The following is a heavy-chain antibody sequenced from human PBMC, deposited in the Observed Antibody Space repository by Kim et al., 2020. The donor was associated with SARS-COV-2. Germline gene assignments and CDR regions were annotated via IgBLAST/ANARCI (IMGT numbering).Heavy chain of an antibody. CDR1: GGSFSGYY. D-gene: IGHD5-12*01. Sequence: SETLSLTCAVYGGSFSGYYWSWIRQPPGKGLEWIGEINHSGSTNYNPSLKSRVTISVDTSKNQFSLKLSSVTAADTAVDYCARARGVYSGYDYDYWGQGTLVTVSS. CDR3: ARARGVYSGYDYDY. J-gene: IGHJ4*02. V-gene: IGHV4-34*01. CDR2: INHSGST.